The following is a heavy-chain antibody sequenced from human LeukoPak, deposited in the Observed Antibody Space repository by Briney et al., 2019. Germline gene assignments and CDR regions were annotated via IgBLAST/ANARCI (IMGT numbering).Heavy chain of an antibody. CDR2: IVGDSSKT. D-gene: IGHD2-21*01. CDR3: AKQPYNYYYLDV. CDR1: GLTFHDYA. V-gene: IGHV3-23*01. Sequence: PGGSLRLSCAISGLTFHDYAMTWVRQALGKGLEWVSTIVGDSSKTYYADSVKGRFTISRDNSNYMLFLHMNNLRAEDTAIYYCAKQPYNYYYLDVWGKGTTVTVSS. J-gene: IGHJ6*03.